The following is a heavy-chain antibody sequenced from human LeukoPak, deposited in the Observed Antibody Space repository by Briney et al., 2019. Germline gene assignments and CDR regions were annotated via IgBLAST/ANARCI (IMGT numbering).Heavy chain of an antibody. CDR2: ISGRGGNI. Sequence: PGGSLRLSCAASGFTFNSYAVSWVRQAPGKGLEWVSSISGRGGNIYYGDSVKGQFTISRDNSKNTLYLQMNSLRAEDTAVYYCAKVLAVADFYYYYGMDVWGQGTTATVSS. CDR1: GFTFNSYA. J-gene: IGHJ6*02. V-gene: IGHV3-23*01. CDR3: AKVLAVADFYYYYGMDV. D-gene: IGHD6-19*01.